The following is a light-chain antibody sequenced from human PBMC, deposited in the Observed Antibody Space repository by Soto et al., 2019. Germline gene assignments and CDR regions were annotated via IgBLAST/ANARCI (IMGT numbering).Light chain of an antibody. CDR3: SSYTSSIVV. V-gene: IGLV2-14*01. J-gene: IGLJ2*01. CDR1: SSDVGGYNY. Sequence: QSLLTQPASVSGSPGQSITISCTGTSSDVGGYNYVSWYQQHPGKAPKLMIYDVSNRPSGVSNRFSGSKSGNTASLTISGLQAEDEADYYCSSYTSSIVVFGGGTKVTVL. CDR2: DVS.